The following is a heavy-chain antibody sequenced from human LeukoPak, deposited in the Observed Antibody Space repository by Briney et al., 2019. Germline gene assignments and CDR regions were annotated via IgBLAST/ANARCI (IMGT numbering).Heavy chain of an antibody. Sequence: ASVKVSCKASGYTFTGYYIHWVRQAPGQGLEWMGWMNPNSGNTGYAQKFQGRVTMTRNTSISTAYMELSSLRSEDTAVYYCARGMYTGSPHYYYYMDVWGKGTTVTISS. CDR3: ARGMYTGSPHYYYYMDV. CDR1: GYTFTGYY. CDR2: MNPNSGNT. J-gene: IGHJ6*03. V-gene: IGHV1-8*02. D-gene: IGHD1-1*01.